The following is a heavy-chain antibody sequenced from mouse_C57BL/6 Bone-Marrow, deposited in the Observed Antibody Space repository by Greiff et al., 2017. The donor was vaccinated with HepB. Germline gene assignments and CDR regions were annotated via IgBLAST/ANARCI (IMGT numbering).Heavy chain of an antibody. CDR3: ARAQATYYYAMDY. V-gene: IGHV7-3*01. CDR2: IRNKANGYTT. D-gene: IGHD3-2*02. J-gene: IGHJ4*01. CDR1: GFTFTDYY. Sequence: EVKVVESGGGLVQPGGSLSLSCAASGFTFTDYYMSWVRQPPGKALEWLGFIRNKANGYTTEYSASVKGRFTISRDNSQSILYLQMNALRAEDSATYYCARAQATYYYAMDYWGQGTSVTVSS.